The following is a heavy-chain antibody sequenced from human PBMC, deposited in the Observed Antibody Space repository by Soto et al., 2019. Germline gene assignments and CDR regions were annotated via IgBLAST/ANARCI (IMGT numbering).Heavy chain of an antibody. V-gene: IGHV3-74*02. CDR3: ARGDCVGGTCYSLAGSFYYYMDV. CDR2: INSDGSGS. J-gene: IGHJ6*03. D-gene: IGHD2-15*01. Sequence: EVQLVESGGGLVQPGGSLRLSCAASGFTFSNYWMYWVRQAPGKGLEWVSRINSDGSGSSYADSVKGRLTISRDNVKNTLYLQMDSLRAEDTAAYFCARGDCVGGTCYSLAGSFYYYMDVWGKGTTVTVFS. CDR1: GFTFSNYW.